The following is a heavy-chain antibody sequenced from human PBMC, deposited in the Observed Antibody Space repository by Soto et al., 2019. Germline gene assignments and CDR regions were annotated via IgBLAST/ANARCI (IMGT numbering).Heavy chain of an antibody. D-gene: IGHD3-10*01. Sequence: GGSLRLSCAASGFTFSSYGMHWVRQAPGKGLEWVAVIWYDGSNKYYADSVKGRFTISRDNSKNTLYLQINSLRAEDTAVYYCARDLVWFGELFGAFDIWGQGTMVTVSS. V-gene: IGHV3-33*01. CDR2: IWYDGSNK. CDR3: ARDLVWFGELFGAFDI. J-gene: IGHJ3*02. CDR1: GFTFSSYG.